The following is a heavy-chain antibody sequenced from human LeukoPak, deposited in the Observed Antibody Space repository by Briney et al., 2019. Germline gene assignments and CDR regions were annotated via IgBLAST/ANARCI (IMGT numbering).Heavy chain of an antibody. Sequence: GGSLRLSCAASGFSFSSFTMNWVRQAPGKGLEWVSSISGSGDNTYYTDSVEGRFIISRDNSGKTVYLQMSSLRAEDTAVYYCAKDHGVAVAGMYYWGQGTLVTVSS. D-gene: IGHD6-19*01. J-gene: IGHJ4*02. CDR2: ISGSGDNT. CDR3: AKDHGVAVAGMYY. V-gene: IGHV3-23*01. CDR1: GFSFSSFT.